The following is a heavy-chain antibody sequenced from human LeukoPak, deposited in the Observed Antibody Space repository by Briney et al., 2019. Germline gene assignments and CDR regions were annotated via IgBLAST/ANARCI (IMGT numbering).Heavy chain of an antibody. V-gene: IGHV1-69*01. CDR1: GGTFSSYA. CDR3: ARDRSNYGAFDI. Sequence: ASVKVSCKASGGTFSSYAISWVRQAPGQGLEWMGGIIPIFGTANYAQKFQGRVTITADESTSTAYMELSSLRSEDTAVYYCARDRSNYGAFDIWGQGAMVTVSS. J-gene: IGHJ3*02. CDR2: IIPIFGTA. D-gene: IGHD4-11*01.